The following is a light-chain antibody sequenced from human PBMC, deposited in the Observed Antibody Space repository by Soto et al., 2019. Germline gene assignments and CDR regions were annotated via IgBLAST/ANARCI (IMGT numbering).Light chain of an antibody. CDR3: QQYGSVPLT. CDR1: QSVSTSY. CDR2: GAS. V-gene: IGKV3-20*01. Sequence: EIVLTQSPGTLSLSPGERATLSCRASQSVSTSYLAWYQQKPGQAPRLLIYGASSRATGIPDRFSGGGSGADFTLTISRLEPEEFAVYYCQQYGSVPLTFGGGTKVEIK. J-gene: IGKJ4*01.